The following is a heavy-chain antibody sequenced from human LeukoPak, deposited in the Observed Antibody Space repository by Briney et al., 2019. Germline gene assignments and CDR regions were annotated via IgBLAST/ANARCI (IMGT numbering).Heavy chain of an antibody. CDR1: GGSINTYY. J-gene: IGHJ6*02. D-gene: IGHD3-3*01. Sequence: SETLSLTCTVSGGSINTYYWSWIRQPPGKGLEWIGCSYYSGSTNYNPSLKSRVTISVDTSKNQFTLKLRSVTAADTAIYYCARHHSKFWNYGMDVWGQGTTVTVSS. V-gene: IGHV4-59*08. CDR3: ARHHSKFWNYGMDV. CDR2: SYYSGST.